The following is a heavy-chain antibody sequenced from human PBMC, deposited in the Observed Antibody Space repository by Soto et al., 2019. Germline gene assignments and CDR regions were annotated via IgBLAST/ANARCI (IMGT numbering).Heavy chain of an antibody. CDR2: ISSSSSYI. V-gene: IGHV3-21*01. CDR3: ASSYSSSWSSFDP. Sequence: PGGSLRLSCAASGFTFSSYSMNWVRQAPGKGLEWVSSISSSSSYIYYADSVKGRFTISRDSAKNSLYLQMNSLRAEDTAVYYCASSYSSSWSSFDPWGQGTLV. J-gene: IGHJ5*02. D-gene: IGHD6-13*01. CDR1: GFTFSSYS.